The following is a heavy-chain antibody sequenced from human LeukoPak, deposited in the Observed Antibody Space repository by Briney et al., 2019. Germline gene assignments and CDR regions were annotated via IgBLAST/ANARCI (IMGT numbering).Heavy chain of an antibody. Sequence: SETLSLTCTVSGGSTSSYYWSWIRQPPGKGLEWIGYIYYSGSTNYNPSLKSRVTISVDTSKNQFSLKLSSVTAADTAVYYCARESSSLSAFDIWGQGTMVTVSS. V-gene: IGHV4-59*01. CDR1: GGSTSSYY. CDR2: IYYSGST. CDR3: ARESSSLSAFDI. D-gene: IGHD6-6*01. J-gene: IGHJ3*02.